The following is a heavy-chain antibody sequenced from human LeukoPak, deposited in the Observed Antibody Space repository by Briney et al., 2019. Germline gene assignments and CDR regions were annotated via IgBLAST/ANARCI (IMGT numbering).Heavy chain of an antibody. CDR3: ARGRPVLQLLWGAFDI. CDR1: GFTFSSYS. D-gene: IGHD1-7*01. V-gene: IGHV3-21*01. J-gene: IGHJ3*02. Sequence: NPGGSLRLSCAASGFTFSSYSMNWARQAPGKGLEWVSSISNIYYVDSVKGRFTISRDNAKNSLYLQMNSLRAEDTAVYYCARGRPVLQLLWGAFDIWGQGTMVTVSS. CDR2: ISNI.